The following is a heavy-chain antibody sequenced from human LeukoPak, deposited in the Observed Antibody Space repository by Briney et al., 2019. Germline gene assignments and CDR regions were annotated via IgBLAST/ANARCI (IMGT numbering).Heavy chain of an antibody. V-gene: IGHV4-39*01. CDR1: GGSISSSSYY. CDR2: SSDSGST. Sequence: SETLSLTCTVSGGSISSSSYYWGWIRQPPGKGLEWLGSSSDSGSTYYHPSLRSRVTISVDPSKNQFPLKLSSETAADTAVYYCARQVRGGSGSDYFDYWGQGTLVTVSS. D-gene: IGHD1-26*01. CDR3: ARQVRGGSGSDYFDY. J-gene: IGHJ4*02.